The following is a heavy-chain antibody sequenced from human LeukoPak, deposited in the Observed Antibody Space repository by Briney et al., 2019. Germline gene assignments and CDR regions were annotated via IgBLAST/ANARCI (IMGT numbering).Heavy chain of an antibody. Sequence: GGSLRLSCTASGFIFSTYSMNWVRQAPGKGLEWVSYIVGSSSNIYYADSVKGRFTISRDNAKNSLYLQMDSLRAEDTAVYYCATDSPETAAFDYWGQGTLVTVSS. CDR3: ATDSPETAAFDY. CDR2: IVGSSSNI. CDR1: GFIFSTYS. V-gene: IGHV3-48*04. D-gene: IGHD1-1*01. J-gene: IGHJ4*02.